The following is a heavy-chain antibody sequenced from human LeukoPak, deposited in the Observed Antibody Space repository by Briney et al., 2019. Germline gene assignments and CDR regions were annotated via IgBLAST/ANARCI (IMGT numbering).Heavy chain of an antibody. J-gene: IGHJ2*01. V-gene: IGHV3-23*01. D-gene: IGHD5/OR15-5a*01. CDR2: ISGSGGGT. CDR1: GFTFSNYG. CDR3: AKGLRTLPGRLDWYFDL. Sequence: PGGSLRLSCAASGFTFSNYGMSWVRQAPGKGLEWVSGISGSGGGTFHADSVKGRFTISRDNSKNTLYLQMNSLRAEDTAVYYCAKGLRTLPGRLDWYFDLWGRGTLVTVSS.